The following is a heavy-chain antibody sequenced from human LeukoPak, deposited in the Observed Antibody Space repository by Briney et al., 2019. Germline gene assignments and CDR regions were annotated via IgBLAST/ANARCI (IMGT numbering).Heavy chain of an antibody. CDR3: AKVYEPHYVRSFGPFDY. D-gene: IGHD3-10*01. Sequence: GGSLRLSCAASGFTFDDYAMHWVRQAPGKGLEWVSGISWNSGSIGYADSVKGRFTISRDNAKNSLYLQMNSLRAEDTALYYCAKVYEPHYVRSFGPFDYWGQGTLVTVSS. J-gene: IGHJ4*02. CDR2: ISWNSGSI. V-gene: IGHV3-9*01. CDR1: GFTFDDYA.